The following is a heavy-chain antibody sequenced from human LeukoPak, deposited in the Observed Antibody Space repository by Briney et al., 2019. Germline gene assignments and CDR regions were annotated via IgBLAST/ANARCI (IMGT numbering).Heavy chain of an antibody. J-gene: IGHJ4*02. CDR3: GGEVKAAAVT. CDR2: IFYTGTT. Sequence: SETLFLTCTVPGDSIRNNNYHWAWVRQPPGKGLEWIGSIFYTGTTYYKPSLKSRVTISVDTSKNQFSLKQTSVTATDTAVYYWGGEVKAAAVTWGRETLVTVSS. D-gene: IGHD6-13*01. CDR1: GDSIRNNNYH. V-gene: IGHV4-39*01.